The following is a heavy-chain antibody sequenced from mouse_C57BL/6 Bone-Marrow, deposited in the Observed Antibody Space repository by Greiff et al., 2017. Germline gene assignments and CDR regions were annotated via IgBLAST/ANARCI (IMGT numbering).Heavy chain of an antibody. Sequence: QVQLQQSGAELAKPGASVKLSCKASGYTFTSYWMHWVKQRPGQGLEWIGYINPSSGYTKYNQKFKDKATVTADKSSSTAYMQLSSLTYEDSAVYYCAKGQLRAWFAYWGQGTLVTVSA. CDR2: INPSSGYT. V-gene: IGHV1-7*01. D-gene: IGHD3-2*02. CDR3: AKGQLRAWFAY. J-gene: IGHJ3*01. CDR1: GYTFTSYW.